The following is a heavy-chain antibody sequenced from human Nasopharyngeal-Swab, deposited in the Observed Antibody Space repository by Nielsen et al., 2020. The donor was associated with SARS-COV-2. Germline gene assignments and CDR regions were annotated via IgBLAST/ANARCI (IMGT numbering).Heavy chain of an antibody. D-gene: IGHD6-13*01. CDR2: IKQDGSGS. V-gene: IGHV3-7*01. CDR3: ARGGSSFPFDY. Sequence: GESLKISCAASGFSFRSYEMSWVRQAAGKGLEWVANIKQDGSGSYYVDSVKGRFTISRDDANNSLYLQMNSLRAGDTGVYYCARGGSSFPFDYWGPGTLVTVSS. J-gene: IGHJ4*02. CDR1: GFSFRSYE.